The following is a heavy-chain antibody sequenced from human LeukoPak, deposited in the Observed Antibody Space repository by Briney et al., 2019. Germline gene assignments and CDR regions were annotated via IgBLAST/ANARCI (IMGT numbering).Heavy chain of an antibody. CDR3: ARARYYDYVWGSYPPYFDY. Sequence: SETLSLTXTVSGGSISSYYWSWIRPPPGKGMGWIGYIYYSGSTNYNPSLKSRVTISVDTSKTQFSLKLSSVTAADTAVYYCARARYYDYVWGSYPPYFDYWGQGTLVTVSS. CDR2: IYYSGST. CDR1: GGSISSYY. J-gene: IGHJ4*02. V-gene: IGHV4-59*01. D-gene: IGHD3-16*02.